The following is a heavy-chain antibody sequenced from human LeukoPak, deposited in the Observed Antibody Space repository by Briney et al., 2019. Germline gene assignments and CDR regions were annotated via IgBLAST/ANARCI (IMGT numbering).Heavy chain of an antibody. CDR3: ARGQTNRLLWVGELLSNINPFDY. CDR2: ISTYNGHT. J-gene: IGHJ4*02. D-gene: IGHD3-10*01. CDR1: GYTFTSYA. V-gene: IGHV1-18*01. Sequence: ASVKVSCKASGYTFTSYAMNWVRQAPGQGLEWMGWISTYNGHTKYAQEFQGRVTMTTDTSTSTLYMELRSLRSDDTAVYYCARGQTNRLLWVGELLSNINPFDYWGQGTLVTVSS.